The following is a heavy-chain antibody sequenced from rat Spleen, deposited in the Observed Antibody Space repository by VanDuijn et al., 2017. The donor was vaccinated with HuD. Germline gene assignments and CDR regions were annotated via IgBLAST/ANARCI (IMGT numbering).Heavy chain of an antibody. CDR2: ISTTGGST. Sequence: EVELVESGGGLVQPGRSMKLSCVASGLTFSNSGMAWVRQAPTKGLEWVASISTTGGSTYYRDSVKGRFIISRDNAKSTLYLQMDSLRSEDTATYYCARHRYYSGWYFDFWGPGTMVTVSS. D-gene: IGHD1-1*01. CDR3: ARHRYYSGWYFDF. J-gene: IGHJ1*01. V-gene: IGHV5-25*01. CDR1: GLTFSNSG.